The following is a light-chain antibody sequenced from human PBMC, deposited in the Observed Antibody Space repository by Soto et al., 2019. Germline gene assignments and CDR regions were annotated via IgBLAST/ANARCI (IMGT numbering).Light chain of an antibody. CDR3: SAYTVSRTYV. J-gene: IGLJ1*01. V-gene: IGLV2-14*03. Sequence: QSALTQPASVSGSPGQSITISCTGTSSDVGAYNFVSWHQQHPGKAPKLMIYNVYDRPSGISYRFSGSKSGNTASLTISGLQGEDEADYYCSAYTVSRTYVFCTGPKLTVL. CDR1: SSDVGAYNF. CDR2: NVY.